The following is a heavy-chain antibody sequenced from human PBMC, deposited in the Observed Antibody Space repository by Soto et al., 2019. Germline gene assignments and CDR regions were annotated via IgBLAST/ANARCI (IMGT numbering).Heavy chain of an antibody. D-gene: IGHD2-21*01. CDR2: ISGSGGTT. CDR3: AKDSFPTFQGWFDP. V-gene: IGHV3-23*01. CDR1: GFMFSTYA. Sequence: PGGSLRLSCAASGFMFSTYAMSWVRQAPGKGLEWVSGISGSGGTTYYPDSVKGRFTISRDNSKKMVFLQMKSLRVEDTAVYFCAKDSFPTFQGWFDPWGQGTLVTVSS. J-gene: IGHJ5*02.